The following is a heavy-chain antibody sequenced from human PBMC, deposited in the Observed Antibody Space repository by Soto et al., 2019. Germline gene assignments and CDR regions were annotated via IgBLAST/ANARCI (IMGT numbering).Heavy chain of an antibody. D-gene: IGHD3-10*01. CDR2: INHSGST. CDR1: GGSFSGYY. V-gene: IGHV4-34*01. CDR3: ARVSGIYYYGMDV. J-gene: IGHJ6*02. Sequence: QVQLQQWGAGLLKPSETLSLTCAVYGGSFSGYYWSWIRQPPGKGLEWIGEINHSGSTNYNPSLKSRVTISVDTSKNQVSLKLSSVTAAXTAVYYXARVSGIYYYGMDVWGQGTTVTVSS.